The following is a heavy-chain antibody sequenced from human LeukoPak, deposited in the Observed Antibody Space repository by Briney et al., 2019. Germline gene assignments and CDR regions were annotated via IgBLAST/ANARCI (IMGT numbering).Heavy chain of an antibody. Sequence: ASVKVSCKASGYTFTGYYMHWVRQAPGQGLEGMGGINPNSGGTNYAQKFQGRVTMTRDTSISTAYMELSRLRSDDTAVYYCARVPRRVVVPAAILFDPWGQGTLVTVSS. J-gene: IGHJ5*02. CDR2: INPNSGGT. D-gene: IGHD2-2*02. CDR1: GYTFTGYY. V-gene: IGHV1-2*02. CDR3: ARVPRRVVVPAAILFDP.